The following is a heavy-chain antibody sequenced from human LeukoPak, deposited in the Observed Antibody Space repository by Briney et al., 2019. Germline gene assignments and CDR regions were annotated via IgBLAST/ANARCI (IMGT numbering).Heavy chain of an antibody. CDR2: ISYDGSNK. Sequence: GGSLRLSCAASAFIFSNYGMHWVRQAPGKGLEWVAVISYDGSNKFYVDSVKGRFTISRDNSKNTLSLQMNSLRAEDTAVYYCARVQWLAPQYYFDYWGQGTLVTVSS. J-gene: IGHJ4*02. CDR3: ARVQWLAPQYYFDY. V-gene: IGHV3-30*03. D-gene: IGHD6-19*01. CDR1: AFIFSNYG.